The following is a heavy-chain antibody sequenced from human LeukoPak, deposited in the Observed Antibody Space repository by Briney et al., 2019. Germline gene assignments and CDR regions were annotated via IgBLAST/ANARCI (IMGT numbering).Heavy chain of an antibody. V-gene: IGHV3-48*03. J-gene: IGHJ6*02. CDR3: ARLGWFGELKYGMDV. CDR2: ISSSGSTK. CDR1: GFTFSSYE. Sequence: GGSLRLSCAASGFTFSSYEMNWVRQAPGKGLEWVSYISSSGSTKYYADSVKGRFTISRDNAKNSLYLQMNSLRAGDTAVYYCARLGWFGELKYGMDVWGQGTTVTVSS. D-gene: IGHD3-10*01.